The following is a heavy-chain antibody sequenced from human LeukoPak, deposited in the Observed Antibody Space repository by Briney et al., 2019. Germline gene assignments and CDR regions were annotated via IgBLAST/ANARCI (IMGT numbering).Heavy chain of an antibody. D-gene: IGHD4-23*01. V-gene: IGHV3-30*02. CDR3: AKGAPDYGGNSGASY. Sequence: PGGSLRLSCAASGFTFSSYGMHWVRQAPGKGLEWVAFIRYDGSNKYYADSVKGRFTISRDNSKNTLYLQMNSLRAEDTAVYYCAKGAPDYGGNSGASYWGQGTLVTVSS. J-gene: IGHJ4*02. CDR1: GFTFSSYG. CDR2: IRYDGSNK.